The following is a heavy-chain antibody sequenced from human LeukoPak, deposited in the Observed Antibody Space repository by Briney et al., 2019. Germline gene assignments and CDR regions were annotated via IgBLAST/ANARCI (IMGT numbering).Heavy chain of an antibody. CDR2: IYYSGIT. V-gene: IGHV4-39*01. CDR1: GGSISGSTYY. J-gene: IGHJ4*02. CDR3: GACGTYVEIGS. Sequence: SETLSLTCTVSGGSISGSTYYWGWLRQPPGKGLEWVGSIYYSGITYYNPSLKSRVTISADTSKNQFSLKLSSVTAADTAVYYCGACGTYVEIGSWGQGTLVTVSS. D-gene: IGHD1-26*01.